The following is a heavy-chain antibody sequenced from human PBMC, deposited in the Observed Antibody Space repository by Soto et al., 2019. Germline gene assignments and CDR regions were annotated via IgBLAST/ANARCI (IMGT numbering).Heavy chain of an antibody. CDR2: IRIDGSNE. D-gene: IGHD1-7*01. J-gene: IGHJ4*02. CDR3: AGDGIGGTVFRGYLDY. Sequence: QEQLVESGGGVVQPGTSLRLSCAVPGGIFHGYGMHWVRQAPGKGLEWVASIRIDGSNEEYADSVKGRFTISRDNSKNSLYLQMSSLGAEDTAVYYCAGDGIGGTVFRGYLDYWGRGTVVTVSS. V-gene: IGHV3-33*01. CDR1: GGIFHGYG.